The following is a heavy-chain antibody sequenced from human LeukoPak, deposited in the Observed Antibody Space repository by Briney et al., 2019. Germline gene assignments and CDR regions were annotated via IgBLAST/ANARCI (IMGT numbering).Heavy chain of an antibody. CDR2: IYYSGST. J-gene: IGHJ4*02. CDR1: GGSISSSSYY. V-gene: IGHV4-39*07. CDR3: ARVSGRWNDY. Sequence: SETLSLTCTVSGGSISSSSYYWGWIRQPPGKGLEWIGSIYYSGSTYYNPSLKSRVTISVDTSKNQFSLKLSSVTAADTAVYYCARVSGRWNDYWGQGTLVTVSS. D-gene: IGHD1-1*01.